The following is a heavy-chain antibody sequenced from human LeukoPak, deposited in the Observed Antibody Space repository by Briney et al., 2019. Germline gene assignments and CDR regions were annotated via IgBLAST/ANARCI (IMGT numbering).Heavy chain of an antibody. CDR3: ARDGMTVLLGARGWLDP. V-gene: IGHV1-69*04. D-gene: IGHD2-21*02. CDR2: IIPIIGIA. Sequence: SVKVSCKASGGTFTSYAISWVRQAPGQGLEWMGRIIPIIGIANYAQKFQGRVTITADKSTSTAYMELSSLRSEDTAVYYCARDGMTVLLGARGWLDPWGQRGLVGVCS. J-gene: IGHJ5*02. CDR1: GGTFTSYA.